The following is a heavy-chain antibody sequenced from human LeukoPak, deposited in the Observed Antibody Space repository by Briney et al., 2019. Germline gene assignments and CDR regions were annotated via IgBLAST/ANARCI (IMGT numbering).Heavy chain of an antibody. Sequence: SGGSLRLSCAASGFTFSSYAMSWVRQAPGKGLEWVSAISGSGGSTYYADSVKGRFTISRDNSKNTLYLQMNSLRAEDTAVYYCARDGLEVTMVRFTYYYYGMDVWGQGTTVTVSS. CDR3: ARDGLEVTMVRFTYYYYGMDV. D-gene: IGHD3-10*01. J-gene: IGHJ6*02. CDR1: GFTFSSYA. CDR2: ISGSGGST. V-gene: IGHV3-23*01.